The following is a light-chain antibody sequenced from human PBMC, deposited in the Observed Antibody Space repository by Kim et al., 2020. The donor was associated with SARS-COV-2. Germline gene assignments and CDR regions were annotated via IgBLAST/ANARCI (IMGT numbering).Light chain of an antibody. Sequence: YPGERATLSGRASQSVSSNYLAWYQQKPGQAPRLLIYGASRRATGIPDRFSGSGSGTDFTLTITRLEPEDFAVYYCQQYSSSPATFGQGTKVDIK. V-gene: IGKV3-20*01. J-gene: IGKJ1*01. CDR1: QSVSSNY. CDR3: QQYSSSPAT. CDR2: GAS.